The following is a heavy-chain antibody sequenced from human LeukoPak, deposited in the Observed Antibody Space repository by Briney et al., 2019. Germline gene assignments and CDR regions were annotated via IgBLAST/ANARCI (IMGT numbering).Heavy chain of an antibody. V-gene: IGHV3-23*01. D-gene: IGHD4-17*01. CDR2: ISGSGGST. Sequence: GGSLRLSCAASGFTFRSYWMSWVRQAPGKGLEWVSAISGSGGSTYYADSVKGRFTISRDNSKNTLYLQMNSLRAEDTAVYYCATTPTVTPDYWGQGTLVTVSS. CDR1: GFTFRSYW. J-gene: IGHJ4*02. CDR3: ATTPTVTPDY.